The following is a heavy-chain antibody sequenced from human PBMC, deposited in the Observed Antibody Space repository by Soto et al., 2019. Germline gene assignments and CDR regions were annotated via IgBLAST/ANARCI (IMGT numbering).Heavy chain of an antibody. Sequence: SDTLSLTCTVSGGSISSYYWSWIRQPPGKGLEWIGYIYYSGSTNYNPSLKSRVTISVDTSKNQFSLKLSSVTAADTAVYYCARLPAIAARPYYYYYMDVWGKGTTVTVSS. CDR1: GGSISSYY. CDR3: ARLPAIAARPYYYYYMDV. D-gene: IGHD6-6*01. CDR2: IYYSGST. V-gene: IGHV4-59*08. J-gene: IGHJ6*03.